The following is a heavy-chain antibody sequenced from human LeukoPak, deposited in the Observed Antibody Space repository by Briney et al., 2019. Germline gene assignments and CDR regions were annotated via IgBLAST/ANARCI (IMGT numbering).Heavy chain of an antibody. D-gene: IGHD3-10*01. CDR2: IIPIFGTA. V-gene: IGHV1-69*01. CDR1: GGTFSSYA. CDR3: ARDLYYGSGSYPNAFDI. Sequence: ASVKVSCKASGGTFSSYAISWVRQAPGQGLEWMGGIIPIFGTANYAQKFQGRVTITADESTSTAYMELSSLRSEDTAVYYCARDLYYGSGSYPNAFDIWGQGTMVTVSS. J-gene: IGHJ3*02.